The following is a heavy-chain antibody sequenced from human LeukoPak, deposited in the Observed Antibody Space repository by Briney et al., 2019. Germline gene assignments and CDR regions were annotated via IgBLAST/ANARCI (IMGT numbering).Heavy chain of an antibody. V-gene: IGHV3-23*01. J-gene: IGHJ6*03. Sequence: PGGSLRLSCAASGFTFSTYAMSWVRQAPGKGLEWVSDINGNGEITNYADSVKGRFTISRDNYENTLDLQMDSLRAEDTALYHCARVKDCSSTSCYGYYYMDVWGKGTTVTVSS. CDR3: ARVKDCSSTSCYGYYYMDV. CDR2: INGNGEIT. D-gene: IGHD2-2*01. CDR1: GFTFSTYA.